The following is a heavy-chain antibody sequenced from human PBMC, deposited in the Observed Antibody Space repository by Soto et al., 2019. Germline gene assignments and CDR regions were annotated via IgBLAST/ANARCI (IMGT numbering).Heavy chain of an antibody. J-gene: IGHJ4*02. CDR2: IYHSGDT. D-gene: IGHD2-8*02. CDR1: GGSISSSNW. CDR3: ARSGGRY. V-gene: IGHV4-4*02. Sequence: SETLSLTCAVSGGSISSSNWWSWVRQPPGKGLEWIGDIYHSGDTNYNPSLESRVTMSIDKSKNQFSLKLNSVTAADTAVYYCARSGGRYWGQGTLVTVSS.